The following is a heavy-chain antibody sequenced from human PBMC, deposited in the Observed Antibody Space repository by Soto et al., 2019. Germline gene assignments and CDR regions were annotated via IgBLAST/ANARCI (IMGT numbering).Heavy chain of an antibody. CDR2: IRHNGDT. V-gene: IGHV4-34*01. D-gene: IGHD4-17*01. CDR3: AGGPDYGDYDA. CDR1: GGSFSDYK. Sequence: QVQLRQWGAGLLKPSETLSLTCVVSGGSFSDYKWTWIRQSPEKGLEWIGEIRHNGDTDSKPSLRSRLTMSLDTSKNQFSPQLSSVTSADTAVYFCAGGPDYGDYDAWGQGTLVTVSS. J-gene: IGHJ5*02.